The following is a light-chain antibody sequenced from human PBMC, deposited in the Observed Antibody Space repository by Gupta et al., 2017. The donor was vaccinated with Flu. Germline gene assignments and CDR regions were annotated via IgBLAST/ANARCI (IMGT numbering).Light chain of an antibody. Sequence: QSALTQPASVSGSPGQSINIPCTGTSSDIGSYDYVSWYQQSPGRAPKLMIYDVSNRPSGISDCFSGSKSGNTASLTISGLQAEDEADYYCSSYSATGALALFGGGTKVTVL. CDR3: SSYSATGALAL. CDR2: DVS. V-gene: IGLV2-14*01. J-gene: IGLJ2*01. CDR1: SSDIGSYDY.